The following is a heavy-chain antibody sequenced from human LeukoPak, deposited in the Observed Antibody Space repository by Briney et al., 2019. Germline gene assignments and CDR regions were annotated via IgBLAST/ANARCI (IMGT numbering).Heavy chain of an antibody. CDR3: ARDALYDSSGSFDY. J-gene: IGHJ4*02. D-gene: IGHD3-22*01. Sequence: ASVKVSCKASGYTFTGYYMHWVRQAPGQGLEWMGWINPNSGGTNYAQKFQGRVTVTRDTSISTAYMELSRLRSDDTAVYYCARDALYDSSGSFDYWGQGTLVTVSS. CDR1: GYTFTGYY. CDR2: INPNSGGT. V-gene: IGHV1-2*02.